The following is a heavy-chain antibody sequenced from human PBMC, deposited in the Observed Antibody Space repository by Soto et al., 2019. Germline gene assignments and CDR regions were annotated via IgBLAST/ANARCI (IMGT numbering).Heavy chain of an antibody. CDR3: AKQDYDSSGYFLAY. CDR2: IIPIFGTA. V-gene: IGHV1-69*01. D-gene: IGHD3-22*01. Sequence: GLEWMGGIIPIFGTANYAQKFQGRVTITADESTSTAYMELSSLRSEDTAVYYCAKQDYDSSGYFLAYWRQGTLDTGSS. J-gene: IGHJ4*02.